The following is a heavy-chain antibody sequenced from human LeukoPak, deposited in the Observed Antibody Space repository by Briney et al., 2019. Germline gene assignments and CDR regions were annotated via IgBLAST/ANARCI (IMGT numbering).Heavy chain of an antibody. Sequence: GASVKVSCKASGYTFTSYGINWVRQAPGQGLEWMGWISAYNGKTNYAQKFQGRVTMTTDTSTSTAYMELRSLRSDDTAVYYCARAYYYDSSGYQDDFDYWGQGTLVTVSS. D-gene: IGHD3-22*01. CDR2: ISAYNGKT. CDR1: GYTFTSYG. V-gene: IGHV1-18*01. J-gene: IGHJ4*02. CDR3: ARAYYYDSSGYQDDFDY.